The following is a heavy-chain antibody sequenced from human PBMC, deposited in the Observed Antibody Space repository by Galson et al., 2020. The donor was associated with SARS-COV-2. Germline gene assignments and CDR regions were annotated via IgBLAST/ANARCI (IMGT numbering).Heavy chain of an antibody. V-gene: IGHV4-39*02. CDR2: FHYSGST. D-gene: IGHD3-22*01. CDR1: GGSISSAHYS. CDR3: ARFDSSGYYQKYFDL. J-gene: IGHJ2*01. Sequence: SETLSLTCSFSGGSISSAHYSWGWVRQPPGKGLEWIGNFHYSGSTYYSPSLQSRISISVDTSNNHFSLNLSSVTAADTAVYYCARFDSSGYYQKYFDLWGRGTLVTVSP.